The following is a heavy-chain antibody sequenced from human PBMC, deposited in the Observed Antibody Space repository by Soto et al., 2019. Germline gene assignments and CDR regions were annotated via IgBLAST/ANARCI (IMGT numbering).Heavy chain of an antibody. CDR2: IYPGDSDT. Sequence: GESLKISCKGSGYSFTSYWIGWVRQMPGKGLEWMGIIYPGDSDTRYSPSFQGQVTISADKSISTAYLQWSSLKASDTAMYYCASQIIDKNWGYRFDPWGQGTLVTVSS. V-gene: IGHV5-51*01. D-gene: IGHD7-27*01. CDR3: ASQIIDKNWGYRFDP. J-gene: IGHJ5*02. CDR1: GYSFTSYW.